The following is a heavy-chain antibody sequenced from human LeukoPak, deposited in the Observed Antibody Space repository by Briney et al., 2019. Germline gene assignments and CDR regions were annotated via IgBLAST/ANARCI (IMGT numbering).Heavy chain of an antibody. V-gene: IGHV4-30-4*01. CDR2: IYYSGST. J-gene: IGHJ3*02. CDR3: ARGAETRWAFDI. D-gene: IGHD3-16*02. Sequence: SETLSLTCTVSGGSISSGDYYWSWIRQPPGKGLEWIGYIYYSGSTYYNPSPKSRVTISVDTSKNQFSLKLSSVTAADTAVYYCARGAETRWAFDIWGQGTMVTVSS. CDR1: GGSISSGDYY.